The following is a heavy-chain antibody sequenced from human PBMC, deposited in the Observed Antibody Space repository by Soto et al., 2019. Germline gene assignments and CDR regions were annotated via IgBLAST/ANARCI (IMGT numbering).Heavy chain of an antibody. Sequence: QVQLQESGPGLVKPSQTLSLTCTVSGGSISSGDYYWSWIRQPPGKGLEWIGYIYYSGSTYYNPSLTRRVTTSVDTSEHQCSLKLSSVTAADTAVYYCARGLTVVHSLPFDYWGQGTLVTVSS. J-gene: IGHJ4*02. CDR2: IYYSGST. CDR3: ARGLTVVHSLPFDY. D-gene: IGHD4-17*01. CDR1: GGSISSGDYY. V-gene: IGHV4-30-4*01.